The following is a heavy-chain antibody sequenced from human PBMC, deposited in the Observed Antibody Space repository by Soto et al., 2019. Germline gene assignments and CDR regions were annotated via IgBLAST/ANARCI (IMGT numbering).Heavy chain of an antibody. CDR1: GFTFSSDA. Sequence: GGSLRLSCAASGFTFSSDAISWGRQAPGKGLEWVSASSGSGGSTYYADSVKGRFTISRDNSKNTLYLQMHSLRAEDTAVYYCAKGITIFGVVNDAFDIWGQGTMVTVSS. J-gene: IGHJ3*02. CDR3: AKGITIFGVVNDAFDI. CDR2: SSGSGGST. V-gene: IGHV3-23*01. D-gene: IGHD3-3*01.